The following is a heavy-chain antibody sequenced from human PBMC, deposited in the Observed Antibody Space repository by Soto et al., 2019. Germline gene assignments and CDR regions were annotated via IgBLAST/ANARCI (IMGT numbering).Heavy chain of an antibody. J-gene: IGHJ4*02. CDR2: IYYSGST. CDR1: GGSISSYY. V-gene: IGHV4-59*01. D-gene: IGHD5-12*01. CDR3: ARFNGGYDL. Sequence: LETLSLTCTVSGGSISSYYWSWIRQPPGKGLEWIGYIYYSGSTNYNPSLKSRVTISVDTSKNQFSLKLSSVTAADTAVYYCARFNGGYDLWGQGTLVTVSS.